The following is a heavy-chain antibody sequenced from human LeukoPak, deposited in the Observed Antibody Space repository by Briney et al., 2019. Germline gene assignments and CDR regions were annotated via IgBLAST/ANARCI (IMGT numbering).Heavy chain of an antibody. D-gene: IGHD3-3*01. J-gene: IGHJ3*02. CDR1: GGTFSSYA. V-gene: IGHV1-69*01. CDR3: ARIFGAPRAFDI. Sequence: SVKVSCKASGGTFSSYAISWVRQAPGQGLEWMGGIIPIFGTANYAQKFQGRVTITADESTSTAYMELSSLRSEDTAVYYCARIFGAPRAFDIWGQGTMVTVSS. CDR2: IIPIFGTA.